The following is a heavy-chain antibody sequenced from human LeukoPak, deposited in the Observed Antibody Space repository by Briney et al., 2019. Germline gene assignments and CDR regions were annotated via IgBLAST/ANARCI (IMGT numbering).Heavy chain of an antibody. V-gene: IGHV1-58*01. CDR1: GFTFTSSA. D-gene: IGHD1-1*01. J-gene: IGHJ6*02. CDR2: IVVGSGNT. Sequence: SVKVSCKASGFTFTSSAVQWVRQARGQRLEWIGWIVVGSGNTNYAQKFQERVTITRDMSTSTAYMELSSLRSEDTAVYYCAAETPGGYYYGMDVWGQGTTATVSS. CDR3: AAETPGGYYYGMDV.